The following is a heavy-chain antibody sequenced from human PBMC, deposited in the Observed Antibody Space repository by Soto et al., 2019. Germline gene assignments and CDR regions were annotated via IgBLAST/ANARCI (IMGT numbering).Heavy chain of an antibody. CDR1: GFTFSSYA. V-gene: IGHV3-23*01. CDR2: ISGSGGST. CDR3: AKDQLRFLEWTLYYYYGMDV. Sequence: GGSLRLSCAASGFTFSSYAMSWVRQAPGKGLEWVSAISGSGGSTYYADSVKGRFTISRDNSKNTLYLQMNSLRAEDTAVYYCAKDQLRFLEWTLYYYYGMDVWGQGTTVTVS. D-gene: IGHD3-3*01. J-gene: IGHJ6*02.